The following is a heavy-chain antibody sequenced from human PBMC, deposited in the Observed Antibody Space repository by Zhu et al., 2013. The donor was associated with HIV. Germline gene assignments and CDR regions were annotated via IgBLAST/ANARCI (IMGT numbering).Heavy chain of an antibody. D-gene: IGHD6-13*01. J-gene: IGHJ3*02. CDR1: GGSISSSSYY. CDR2: IYHSGTT. V-gene: IGHV4-39*07. CDR3: ARAAAGRGWTYDAFDI. Sequence: QVQLQESGPGLVKPWEALSVTCAVSGGSISSSSYYWGWIRQSPGEGLEWIGNIYHSGTTYYNPSLESRVTISIDTSKNQFSLKLTSVTAADTAVYFCARAAAGRGWTYDAFDIWGQGTMVTVSS.